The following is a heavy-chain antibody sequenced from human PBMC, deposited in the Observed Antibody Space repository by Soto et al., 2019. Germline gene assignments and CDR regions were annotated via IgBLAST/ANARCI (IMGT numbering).Heavy chain of an antibody. D-gene: IGHD3-16*02. J-gene: IGHJ4*02. CDR3: ARSYDYVWGSYRSPSDY. CDR1: GFTFSSYW. CDR2: IKQDGSEK. Sequence: PGGSLRLSCADSGFTFSSYWLSWVRQAPGKGLEWVANIKQDGSEKYYVDSVKGRFTISRDNAKNSLYLQMNSLRAEDTAVYYCARSYDYVWGSYRSPSDYWGQGT. V-gene: IGHV3-7*04.